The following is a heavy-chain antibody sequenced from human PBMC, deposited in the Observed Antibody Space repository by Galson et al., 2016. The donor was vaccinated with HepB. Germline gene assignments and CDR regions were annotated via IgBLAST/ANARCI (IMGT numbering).Heavy chain of an antibody. Sequence: WVRQSPVEGLEWIGEISPSGSLNYNPSLNSRVSMSLDKSRNYFSVKLTSVTAADTAVYYCTSVKWGCSGNSCVFDPWGQGTLVTVSS. CDR3: TSVKWGCSGNSCVFDP. J-gene: IGHJ5*02. V-gene: IGHV4/OR15-8*01. D-gene: IGHD2-2*01. CDR2: ISPSGSL.